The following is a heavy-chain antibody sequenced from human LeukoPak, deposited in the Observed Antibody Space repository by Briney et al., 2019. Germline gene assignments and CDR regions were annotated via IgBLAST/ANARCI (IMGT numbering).Heavy chain of an antibody. CDR1: GFTFNNYA. V-gene: IGHV3-23*01. J-gene: IGHJ4*02. CDR2: ISGSGGTT. CDR3: AKAGDSSGYYHFDY. Sequence: GGSLRLSCAASGFTFNNYAVGWVRQAPGKGLEWVSVISGSGGTTYYADSVKGDFTISRDNSKNTLHLQMNTLRAEDTAIYYCAKAGDSSGYYHFDYWGQGTLVTVSS. D-gene: IGHD3-22*01.